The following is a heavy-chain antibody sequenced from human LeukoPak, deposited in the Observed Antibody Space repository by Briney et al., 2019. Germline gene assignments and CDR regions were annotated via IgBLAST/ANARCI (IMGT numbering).Heavy chain of an antibody. CDR3: ARAPRVRGVIKNAFDI. Sequence: ASVKVSCKASGYTFTSYGISWVRQALGQGLEWMGWISAYNGNTNYAQKLQGRVTMTTDTSTSTAYMELRSLRSDDTAVYYCARAPRVRGVIKNAFDIWGQGTMVTVSS. V-gene: IGHV1-18*04. D-gene: IGHD3-10*01. J-gene: IGHJ3*02. CDR1: GYTFTSYG. CDR2: ISAYNGNT.